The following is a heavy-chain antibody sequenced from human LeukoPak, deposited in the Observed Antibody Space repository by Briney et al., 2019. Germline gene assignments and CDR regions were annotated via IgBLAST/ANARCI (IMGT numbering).Heavy chain of an antibody. CDR3: AKWGTVLRYFDWLPGGSYGMDV. Sequence: GGSLRLSCAASGFTFSSYAMSWVRQAPGKGLEWVSAISGSGGSTYYADSVKGRFTISRDNSKNTLYLQMNSLRAEDTAVYYCAKWGTVLRYFDWLPGGSYGMDVWGQGTTVTVSS. D-gene: IGHD3-9*01. J-gene: IGHJ6*02. V-gene: IGHV3-23*01. CDR1: GFTFSSYA. CDR2: ISGSGGST.